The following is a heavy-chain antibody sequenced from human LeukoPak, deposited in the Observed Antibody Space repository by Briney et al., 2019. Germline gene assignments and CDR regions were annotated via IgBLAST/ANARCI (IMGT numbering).Heavy chain of an antibody. D-gene: IGHD6-19*01. V-gene: IGHV3-23*01. Sequence: GGSLRLSCAASGFTFSSYAMSWVRQAPGKGLEWVSAISGSGGSTYYADSVKGRFTISRDNSKNTLYLQMNSLRAEDTAVYYGAKDWDSSGWYFFDYWGQGTLVTVSS. CDR1: GFTFSSYA. CDR3: AKDWDSSGWYFFDY. J-gene: IGHJ4*02. CDR2: ISGSGGST.